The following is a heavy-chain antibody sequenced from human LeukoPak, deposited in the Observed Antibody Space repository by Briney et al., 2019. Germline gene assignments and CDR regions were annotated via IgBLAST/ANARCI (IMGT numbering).Heavy chain of an antibody. CDR1: GFTFSSYA. Sequence: GGSLRLSCAASGFTFSSYAMSWVRQAPGKGLEWVSAISGSGGSTYYADSVKGRFTISRDNSKNTLYLQMNSLRAEDTAVYYCAKDGGTVDTAMAEVYYFDYWGQGTLVTVSS. D-gene: IGHD5-18*01. CDR3: AKDGGTVDTAMAEVYYFDY. V-gene: IGHV3-23*01. J-gene: IGHJ4*02. CDR2: ISGSGGST.